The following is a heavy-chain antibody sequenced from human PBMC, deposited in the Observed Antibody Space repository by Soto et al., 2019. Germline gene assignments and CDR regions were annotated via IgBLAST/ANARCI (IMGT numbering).Heavy chain of an antibody. Sequence: RASVKVSCKASGYTFTGFYMHWMRQAPGQGPEWVGWINPDTGGADYAQKFQGRVTMTRDTSISTAYMELSSLTFDDTAVYYCARDPIGGGAPYYVDFWGQGTLVTVSS. V-gene: IGHV1-2*02. CDR1: GYTFTGFY. J-gene: IGHJ4*02. CDR3: ARDPIGGGAPYYVDF. D-gene: IGHD3-16*01. CDR2: INPDTGGA.